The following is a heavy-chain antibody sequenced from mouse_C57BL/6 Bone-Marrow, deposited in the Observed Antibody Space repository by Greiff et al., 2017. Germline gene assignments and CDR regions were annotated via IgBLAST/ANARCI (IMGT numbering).Heavy chain of an antibody. Sequence: LVESGPELVKPGASVKISCTASGYAFSSSWMNWVKQRPGKGLEWIGRIYPGDGETNYNGKFKGQATLTADQSSSTAYMQLSSLTSEDSAVYFCSKLPPFAYWGQGTLVTVSA. CDR2: IYPGDGET. CDR3: SKLPPFAY. D-gene: IGHD1-1*01. V-gene: IGHV1-82*01. J-gene: IGHJ3*01. CDR1: GYAFSSSW.